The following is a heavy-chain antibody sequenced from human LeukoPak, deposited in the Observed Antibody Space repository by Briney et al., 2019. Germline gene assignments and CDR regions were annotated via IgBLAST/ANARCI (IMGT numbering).Heavy chain of an antibody. Sequence: ASVKVSCKASGYTFTGYYMHWVRQAPGQGLEWMGWINPNSGGTNYAQKFQGRVTMTRDTSISTAYMELSRLRSDDTAVYYCARGYSSDWYGADYWGQGTLVTVSS. D-gene: IGHD6-19*01. V-gene: IGHV1-2*02. CDR2: INPNSGGT. J-gene: IGHJ4*02. CDR3: ARGYSSDWYGADY. CDR1: GYTFTGYY.